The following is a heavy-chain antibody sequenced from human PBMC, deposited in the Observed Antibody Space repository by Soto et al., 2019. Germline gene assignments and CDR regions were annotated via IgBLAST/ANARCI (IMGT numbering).Heavy chain of an antibody. Sequence: EVQLVETGGGLIQPGGSLRLSCAASGFTVSSNYMSWVRQAPGKGLEWVSVIYSGGSTYYADSVKGRFTISRDNSKNTLYLQMNSQRAEDTAVYYCARFMIATIEYAFDIWGQGTMVTVSS. V-gene: IGHV3-53*02. CDR3: ARFMIATIEYAFDI. D-gene: IGHD3-22*01. CDR2: IYSGGST. CDR1: GFTVSSNY. J-gene: IGHJ3*02.